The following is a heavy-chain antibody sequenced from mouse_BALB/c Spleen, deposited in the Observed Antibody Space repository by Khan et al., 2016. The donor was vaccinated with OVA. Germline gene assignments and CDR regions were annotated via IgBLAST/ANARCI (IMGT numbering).Heavy chain of an antibody. J-gene: IGHJ4*01. D-gene: IGHD2-10*01. Sequence: QIQLVQSGPELKKPGETVKISCKASGYTFTNYGMNWVKQAPGKGLKWMGWINTYTGEPTYADDFKGRFAFSLETSARAAYLQINNLNNEDTATYFCARPPYFSYVMVYWGQGTSVTVSS. CDR2: INTYTGEP. CDR1: GYTFTNYG. V-gene: IGHV9-3-1*01. CDR3: ARPPYFSYVMVY.